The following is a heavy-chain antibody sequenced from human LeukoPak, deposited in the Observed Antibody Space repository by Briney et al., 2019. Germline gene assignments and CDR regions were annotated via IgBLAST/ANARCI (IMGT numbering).Heavy chain of an antibody. V-gene: IGHV3-74*01. D-gene: IGHD1-14*01. CDR3: ARGGVNPVDH. Sequence: GGSLRLSCAASGFPFNSFWMHWVRQAPGKGLVWVSDMDEYSTTVRYADSVKGRFTISRDNAKSILYLQMNNLRAEDTAMYFCARGGVNPVDHWGQGTLVTVSS. J-gene: IGHJ4*02. CDR2: MDEYSTTV. CDR1: GFPFNSFW.